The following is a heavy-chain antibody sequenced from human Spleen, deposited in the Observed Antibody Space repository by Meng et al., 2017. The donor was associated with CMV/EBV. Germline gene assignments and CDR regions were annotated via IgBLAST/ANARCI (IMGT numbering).Heavy chain of an antibody. J-gene: IGHJ6*02. CDR2: ISAYNGNT. CDR3: ARDGCSSTSCYLFRRYGMDV. CDR1: GYTFTSYG. V-gene: IGHV1-18*01. D-gene: IGHD2-2*01. Sequence: ASVKVSCKASGYTFTSYGISWVRQAPGQGLEWMGWISAYNGNTNYAQKLQGRVTMTTDTSTSTAYMELRSLRSDDTAVYYCARDGCSSTSCYLFRRYGMDVWGQGTTVTVSS.